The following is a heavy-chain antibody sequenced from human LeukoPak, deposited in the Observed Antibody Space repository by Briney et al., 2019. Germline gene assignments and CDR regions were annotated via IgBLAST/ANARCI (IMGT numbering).Heavy chain of an antibody. V-gene: IGHV6-1*01. CDR2: TYHRSKWYN. Sequence: SQTLSLTCAITGDSVSSNSAAWNWIRQSPSRGLEWLGRTYHRSKWYNDYAESVKSRITINPDTSKNQFSLQLNSVTPEDTAVYYCARDRVTGYSSGWYYFDYWGQGTLVTVSS. CDR3: ARDRVTGYSSGWYYFDY. J-gene: IGHJ4*02. D-gene: IGHD6-19*01. CDR1: GDSVSSNSAA.